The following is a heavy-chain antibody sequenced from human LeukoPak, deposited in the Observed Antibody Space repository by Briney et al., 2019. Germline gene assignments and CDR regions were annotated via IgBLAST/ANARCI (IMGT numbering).Heavy chain of an antibody. Sequence: GGSLRLSCAASGFTFRSFAMSWVRQAPGEGLEWISAISGSGDNTYYADSVKGRFTISRDNSKNTLYLQMNSLRAEDTAACYCALRGYNSGWSLFDYWGQGTLVTVSS. CDR1: GFTFRSFA. CDR2: ISGSGDNT. D-gene: IGHD6-19*01. CDR3: ALRGYNSGWSLFDY. J-gene: IGHJ4*02. V-gene: IGHV3-23*01.